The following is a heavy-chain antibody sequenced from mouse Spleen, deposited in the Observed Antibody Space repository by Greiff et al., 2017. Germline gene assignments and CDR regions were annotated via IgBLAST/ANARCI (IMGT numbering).Heavy chain of an antibody. V-gene: IGHV1-42*01. CDR3: ARNWDYFDY. D-gene: IGHD4-1*01. J-gene: IGHJ2*01. CDR1: GYSFTGYY. Sequence: VQLQQSGPELVKPGASVKISCKASGYSFTGYYMNWVKQSPEKSLEWIGEINPSTGGTTYNQKFKAKATLTVDKSSSTAYMQLKSLTSEDSAFYYCARNWDYFDYWGQGTTLTVSS. CDR2: INPSTGGT.